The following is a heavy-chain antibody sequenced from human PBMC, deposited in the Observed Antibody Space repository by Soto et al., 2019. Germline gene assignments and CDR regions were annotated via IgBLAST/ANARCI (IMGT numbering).Heavy chain of an antibody. CDR3: ARDWSRWDY. CDR1: GFTFISYA. CDR2: ISYDGINQ. J-gene: IGHJ4*02. V-gene: IGHV3-30-3*01. D-gene: IGHD2-15*01. Sequence: QVQLVESGGGGVQPGRSLRLSCAASGFTFISYALHWVRQAPGKGLEGVAVISYDGINQYYADSVKGRFTISRDNSKNTLYLQMNSLRAEDTAVYYCARDWSRWDYWGQGTLVTVSS.